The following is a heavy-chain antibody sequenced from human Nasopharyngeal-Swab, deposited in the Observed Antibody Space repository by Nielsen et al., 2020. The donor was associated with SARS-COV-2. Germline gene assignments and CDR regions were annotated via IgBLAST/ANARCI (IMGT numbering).Heavy chain of an antibody. CDR1: GYSFATYW. Sequence: GGSLRLSCKASGYSFATYWITWVRQMSGKGLEWMGRIDPSDSYSMYSPSFQGHVTFSADKSTSTAFLEWRSLKASDTAMYYCVGHSSTGTYAFANWGQGTLVTVSS. CDR2: IDPSDSYS. V-gene: IGHV5-10-1*01. CDR3: VGHSSTGTYAFAN. D-gene: IGHD1-1*01. J-gene: IGHJ4*02.